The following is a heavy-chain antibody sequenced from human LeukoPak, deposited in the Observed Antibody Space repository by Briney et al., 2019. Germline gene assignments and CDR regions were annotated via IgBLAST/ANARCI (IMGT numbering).Heavy chain of an antibody. CDR2: IKEDGTDK. CDR1: GFIFSNFW. J-gene: IGHJ6*04. V-gene: IGHV3-7*01. D-gene: IGHD3-3*01. Sequence: GGSLRLSCTASGFIFSNFWMTWVRRVPGRGLEWVANIKEDGTDKQYVDSVRGRFTISRDNGKNLVFLQMDGLRAEDTGVYHCVRESDVWSGPGIGRPLDVWGKGTTVTVSS. CDR3: VRESDVWSGPGIGRPLDV.